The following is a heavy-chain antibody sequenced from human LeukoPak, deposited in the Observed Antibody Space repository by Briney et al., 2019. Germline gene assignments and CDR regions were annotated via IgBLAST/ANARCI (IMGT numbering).Heavy chain of an antibody. CDR3: ARGVVPAAT. J-gene: IGHJ4*02. Sequence: ASVKVSCKASGGTFSSYAISWVRQAPGPGLEWMGGIIPIFGTANYGQKFHGRDTITADESTGSAYMELSSLRSEDTAVYYCARGVVPAATWGQGTLVTVSS. D-gene: IGHD2-2*01. V-gene: IGHV1-69*13. CDR1: GGTFSSYA. CDR2: IIPIFGTA.